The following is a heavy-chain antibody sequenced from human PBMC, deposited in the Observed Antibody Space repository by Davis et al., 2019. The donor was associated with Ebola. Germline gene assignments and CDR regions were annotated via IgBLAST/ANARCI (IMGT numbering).Heavy chain of an antibody. J-gene: IGHJ6*02. V-gene: IGHV4-34*01. Sequence: MPSETLSLTCAAYGGSFSDYYWSGIRQPPGKGLEWIGEIHHSGTTKYSPSLKTRVTMSIDTSKNQFSLKMNTVTAADTAVYYCARSDYGSGDYMWGRNYYYYYGMDVWGQGTPVTVSS. CDR1: GGSFSDYY. D-gene: IGHD3-10*01. CDR2: IHHSGTT. CDR3: ARSDYGSGDYMWGRNYYYYYGMDV.